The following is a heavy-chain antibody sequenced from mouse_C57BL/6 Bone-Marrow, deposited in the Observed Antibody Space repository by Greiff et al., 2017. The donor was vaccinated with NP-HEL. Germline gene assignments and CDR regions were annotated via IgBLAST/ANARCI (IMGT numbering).Heavy chain of an antibody. J-gene: IGHJ2*01. D-gene: IGHD1-1*01. Sequence: VQLQQPGAELVKPGASVKLSCKASGYTFTSYWMPWVKQRPGQGLEWIGEIDPSDSYTNYNQKFKGKATLTVDTSSSTAYMQLSSLTSEDSAVYYCARWDYYGSSFFDYWGQGTTLTVSS. V-gene: IGHV1-50*01. CDR1: GYTFTSYW. CDR2: IDPSDSYT. CDR3: ARWDYYGSSFFDY.